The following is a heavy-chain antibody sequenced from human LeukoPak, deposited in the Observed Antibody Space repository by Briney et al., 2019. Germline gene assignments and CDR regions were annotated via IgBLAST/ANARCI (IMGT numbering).Heavy chain of an antibody. CDR1: GYTFTGYY. CDR3: AREGGWYYYYMDV. Sequence: GASVKVSCKASGYTFTGYYMHWVRQAPGQRLEWMGWINPNSGGTNYAQKFQGRVTMTRDTSISTAYMELSRLRSDDTAVYYCAREGGWYYYYMDVWGKGTTVTVSS. D-gene: IGHD6-19*01. V-gene: IGHV1-2*02. J-gene: IGHJ6*03. CDR2: INPNSGGT.